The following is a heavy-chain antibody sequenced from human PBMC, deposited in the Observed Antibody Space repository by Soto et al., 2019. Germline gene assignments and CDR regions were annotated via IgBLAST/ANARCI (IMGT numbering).Heavy chain of an antibody. Sequence: EVQLVESGGGLVKPGGSLRLSCAASGFTFSNAWMNWVRQPQGKGREWVGGIKSKTDGGTTDYAAPVKGRFTISRDDSKNTLYLQMNSLKTEDTAVYYCTTNVLRFLEWPDYYGMDVWGQGTTVTVSS. J-gene: IGHJ6*02. CDR2: IKSKTDGGTT. V-gene: IGHV3-15*07. D-gene: IGHD3-3*01. CDR3: TTNVLRFLEWPDYYGMDV. CDR1: GFTFSNAW.